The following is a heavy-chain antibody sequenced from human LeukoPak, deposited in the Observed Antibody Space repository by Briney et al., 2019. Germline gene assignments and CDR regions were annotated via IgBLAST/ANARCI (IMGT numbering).Heavy chain of an antibody. CDR3: ASLPSNTVTHDY. Sequence: SETLSLTCTVSSGSISSYYWSWIRQPPGKGLEWIGYIYNSGSTSYNPSLKSRVTLSVDTSKNQFSLKLRSVTAADTAVYYCASLPSNTVTHDYWGQGTLVTVSS. V-gene: IGHV4-59*08. CDR2: IYNSGST. J-gene: IGHJ4*02. D-gene: IGHD4-11*01. CDR1: SGSISSYY.